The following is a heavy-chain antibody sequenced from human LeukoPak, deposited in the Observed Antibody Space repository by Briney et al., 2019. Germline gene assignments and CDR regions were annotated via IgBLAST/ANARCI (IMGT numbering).Heavy chain of an antibody. D-gene: IGHD2/OR15-2a*01. CDR2: ISKWGTYI. V-gene: IGHV3-21*01. CDR3: ARDEDSTTIRSSYGMDV. CDR1: GFTFSPYT. Sequence: GGSLTLSCAVSGFTFSPYTMNWVRQAPGKGREWVSCISKWGTYIYYADSVRGGFTISRDNAKNSLYLQMNSLRAEDTAVYYCARDEDSTTIRSSYGMDVWGQGTTVTVSS. J-gene: IGHJ6*02.